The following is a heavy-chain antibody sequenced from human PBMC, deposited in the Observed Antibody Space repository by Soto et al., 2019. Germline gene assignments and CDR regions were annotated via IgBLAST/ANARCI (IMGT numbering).Heavy chain of an antibody. V-gene: IGHV4-59*01. CDR2: IYYSGST. Sequence: QVQLQESGPGLVKPSETLSLTCTVSGGSISSYYWSWIRQPPGKGLEWIGYIYYSGSTNYNPSLKSRVTISVDTSKNQFSLKLSSVTAADTAVYYCAEGSRDWFDPWGQGTLVTVSS. D-gene: IGHD3-10*01. J-gene: IGHJ5*02. CDR3: AEGSRDWFDP. CDR1: GGSISSYY.